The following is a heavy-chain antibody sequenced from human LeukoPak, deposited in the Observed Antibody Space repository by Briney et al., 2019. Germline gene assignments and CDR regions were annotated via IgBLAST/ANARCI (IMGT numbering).Heavy chain of an antibody. V-gene: IGHV3-23*01. CDR3: AKYGSGTYYNGLH. J-gene: IGHJ4*02. D-gene: IGHD3-10*01. CDR1: GFTFSSYA. Sequence: GGSLRLSCAASGFTFSSYAMTWVRQAPGKGLQWVSTISVSGENTYYADSVKGRFTISRDISRSTLYLQMNSLRDEDTALYYCAKYGSGTYYNGLHWGQGTLVTVSS. CDR2: ISVSGENT.